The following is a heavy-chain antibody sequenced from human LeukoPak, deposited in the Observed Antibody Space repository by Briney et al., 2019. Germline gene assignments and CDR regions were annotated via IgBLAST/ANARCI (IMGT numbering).Heavy chain of an antibody. CDR3: TPPYHAYYDSSGYYNY. V-gene: IGHV3-15*01. Sequence: PGGSLRLSCAASGFTFSNAWMSWVRQAPGKGLEWVGRIKTKTDGGTTDYAAPVKGRFTISRDDSKNTLYLLMNSLKTEDTAVYYCTPPYHAYYDSSGYYNYWGQGTLVTVSS. J-gene: IGHJ4*02. CDR1: GFTFSNAW. D-gene: IGHD3-22*01. CDR2: IKTKTDGGTT.